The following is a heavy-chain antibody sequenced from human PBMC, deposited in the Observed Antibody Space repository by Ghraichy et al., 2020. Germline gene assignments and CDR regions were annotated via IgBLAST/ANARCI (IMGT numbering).Heavy chain of an antibody. CDR3: ARGRYCSSTSCFSTREYWYFDL. V-gene: IGHV3-30-3*01. CDR1: GFTFSSYA. J-gene: IGHJ2*01. D-gene: IGHD2-2*01. Sequence: GGSLRLSCAASGFTFSSYAMHWVRQAPGKGLEWVAVISYDGSNKYYADSVKGRFTISRDNSKNTLYLQMNSPRAEDTAVYYCARGRYCSSTSCFSTREYWYFDLWGRGTLVTVSS. CDR2: ISYDGSNK.